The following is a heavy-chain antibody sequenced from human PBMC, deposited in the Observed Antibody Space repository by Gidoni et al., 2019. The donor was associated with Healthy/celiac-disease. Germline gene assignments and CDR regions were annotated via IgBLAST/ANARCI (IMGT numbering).Heavy chain of an antibody. D-gene: IGHD6-6*01. V-gene: IGHV3-23*01. J-gene: IGHJ4*02. CDR1: AFTFSCYA. CDR2: ISGSGGST. Sequence: EVQLLASGGGLVQLGGSLRISCAASAFTFSCYARSWVRRAPGKGLEWVSAISGSGGSTYYADSVKGRFTISRDNSKNTLYLQMNSLRAEDTAVYYCAKAGRIAARPGIFDYWGQGTLVTVSS. CDR3: AKAGRIAARPGIFDY.